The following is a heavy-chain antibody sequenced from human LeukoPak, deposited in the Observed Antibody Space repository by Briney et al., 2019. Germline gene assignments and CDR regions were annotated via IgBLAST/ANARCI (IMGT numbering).Heavy chain of an antibody. J-gene: IGHJ3*02. Sequence: SETLSLTCTVSGGSISSYSWSWIRQPPGKGLEWIGYIYHSGSTYYNPSLKSRVTISVDRSKNQFSLKLSSMTAADTAVYYCARDGGTVGAFDIWGQGTMVTVSS. CDR1: GGSISSYS. CDR2: IYHSGST. V-gene: IGHV4-30-2*01. D-gene: IGHD2-15*01. CDR3: ARDGGTVGAFDI.